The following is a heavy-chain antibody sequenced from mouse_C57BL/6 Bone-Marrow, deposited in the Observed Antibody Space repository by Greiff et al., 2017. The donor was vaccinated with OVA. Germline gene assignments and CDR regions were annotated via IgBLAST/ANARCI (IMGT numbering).Heavy chain of an antibody. CDR3: AREDYAGDAMDY. V-gene: IGHV1-69*01. D-gene: IGHD1-1*02. CDR1: GYTFTSYW. J-gene: IGHJ4*01. Sequence: VQLQQSGAELVMPGASVKLSCKASGYTFTSYWMHWVKQRPGQGLEWIGEIDPSDSYTNYNQKFKGKSTLTVDKSSSTAYMQLSSLTSEDSAVYYCAREDYAGDAMDYWGQGTSVTVSS. CDR2: IDPSDSYT.